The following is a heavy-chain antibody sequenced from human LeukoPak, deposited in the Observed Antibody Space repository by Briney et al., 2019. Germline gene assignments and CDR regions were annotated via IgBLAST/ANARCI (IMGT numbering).Heavy chain of an antibody. CDR3: ATAPGGGDILAH. V-gene: IGHV1-24*01. D-gene: IGHD3-9*01. CDR1: GYTLTELS. CDR2: FDPEDGET. J-gene: IGHJ4*02. Sequence: ASVKVSCKVSGYTLTELSMHWVRQAPGKGLEWMGGFDPEDGETIYAQKFQGRVTMTEDTSTDTAYMELSSLRSEDPAVYFCATAPGGGDILAHWGQGTLVTVSS.